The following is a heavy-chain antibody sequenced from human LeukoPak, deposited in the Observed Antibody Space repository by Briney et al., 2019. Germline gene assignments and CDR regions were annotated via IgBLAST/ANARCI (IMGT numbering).Heavy chain of an antibody. V-gene: IGHV4-31*03. CDR1: GGSISSGGYY. D-gene: IGHD3-3*01. CDR3: ARESKDFWSGSKYGMDV. CDR2: IYYSGST. J-gene: IGHJ6*02. Sequence: LQTLSLTCTVSGGSISSGGYYWSWIRQHPGKGLEWIGYIYYSGSTYYNPSLKSRVTISVDTSKNQFSLKLSSVTAADTAVYYCARESKDFWSGSKYGMDVWGQGTTVTVSS.